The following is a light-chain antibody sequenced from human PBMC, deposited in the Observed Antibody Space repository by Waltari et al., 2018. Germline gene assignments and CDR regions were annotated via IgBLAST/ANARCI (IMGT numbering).Light chain of an antibody. Sequence: SYELTQPPSVSVSPGQTARITCPGDALPKQSTYWYQQKPGQAPVLVMYKDSGRPSGIPERFSGSSSGTTVTLTISGVQAEDEADYYCQSADSSGTYFDWVFAGGTKLTVL. CDR1: ALPKQS. V-gene: IGLV3-25*03. CDR2: KDS. CDR3: QSADSSGTYFDWV. J-gene: IGLJ3*02.